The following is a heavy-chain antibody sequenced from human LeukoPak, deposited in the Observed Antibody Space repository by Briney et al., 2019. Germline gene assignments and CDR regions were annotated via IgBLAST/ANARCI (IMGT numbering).Heavy chain of an antibody. J-gene: IGHJ4*02. Sequence: GGSLRLSCAASGFIFSSYAMSWVRQAPRKGLEWVSSINGRGGSTYYADSVKGRFTISRDNAKNSLYLQMNSLRAEDTAVYYCARGGDLDYWGQGTLVTVSS. CDR1: GFIFSSYA. CDR2: INGRGGST. V-gene: IGHV3-23*01. CDR3: ARGGDLDY.